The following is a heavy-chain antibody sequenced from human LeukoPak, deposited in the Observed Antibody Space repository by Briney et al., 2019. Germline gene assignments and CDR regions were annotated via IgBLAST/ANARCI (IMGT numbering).Heavy chain of an antibody. D-gene: IGHD3-3*01. V-gene: IGHV3-53*01. Sequence: PGGSLRLSCAASEFSVKYNYMTWVRQAPGKGLEWVSLLHSAGSTNYADSVKGRFTISRDDSKNTVYLQMNSLRAEDTAVYYCAKGRGLRFGAFDIWGQGTMVTVSS. CDR1: EFSVKYNY. J-gene: IGHJ3*02. CDR2: LHSAGST. CDR3: AKGRGLRFGAFDI.